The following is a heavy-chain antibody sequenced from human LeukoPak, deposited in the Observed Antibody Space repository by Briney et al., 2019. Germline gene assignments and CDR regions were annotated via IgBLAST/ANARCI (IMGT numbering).Heavy chain of an antibody. CDR1: GFTFSDYY. V-gene: IGHV3-11*01. J-gene: IGHJ1*01. Sequence: PGGSLRLSCAASGFTFSDYYMSWIRQAPGKGLEWVSYISSSGSTIYYADSVKGRFTIPRDDAKNSLYLQMNSLRAEDTAVYYCARVVLGSSGYAQHWGQGTLVTVSS. CDR2: ISSSGSTI. D-gene: IGHD3-22*01. CDR3: ARVVLGSSGYAQH.